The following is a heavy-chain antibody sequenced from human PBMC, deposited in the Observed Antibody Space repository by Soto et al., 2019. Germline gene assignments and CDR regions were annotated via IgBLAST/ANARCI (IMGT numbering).Heavy chain of an antibody. CDR1: GGSLSSDNYY. Sequence: QVQLQESGPGLVKPSETLSLSCTVSGGSLSSDNYYWSWVRQPPGKGLEWIGYIDHSGSTKYRPSLKSRVTISVDTSKNQFSLKVKSVTAADTAVYYCARLSFTLRYVIIDYYFDYWGKGTLVTVYS. CDR3: ARLSFTLRYVIIDYYFDY. D-gene: IGHD3-10*01. J-gene: IGHJ4*02. CDR2: IDHSGST. V-gene: IGHV4-61*01.